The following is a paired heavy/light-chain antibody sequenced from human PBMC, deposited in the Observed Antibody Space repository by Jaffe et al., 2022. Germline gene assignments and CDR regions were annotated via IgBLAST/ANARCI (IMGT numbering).Heavy chain of an antibody. J-gene: IGHJ3*02. Sequence: EVQLVESGGGLVQPGGSLRLSCAASGFTFSSSWMHWVRQAPGKGLEWVSRINGEGVTNHADFLRGRFLISRDNAKNTLYLQMNSLSADDTAVYYCARDKQMITFGPSAFDIWGQGTKVTVSS. D-gene: IGHD3-16*01. CDR1: GFTFSSSW. V-gene: IGHV3-74*01. CDR3: ARDKQMITFGPSAFDI. CDR2: INGEGVT.
Light chain of an antibody. CDR2: GAS. J-gene: IGKJ1*01. Sequence: DIQMTQSPSSLSASVGDRVTITCRASQKISEYVNWYQEKPGKAPKLLIYGASNLQSGVPSRFSGSGFGTDFSLTISSLQPEDCAVYYCQQSYSTPRTFGQGTNVEI. V-gene: IGKV1-39*01. CDR3: QQSYSTPRT. CDR1: QKISEY.